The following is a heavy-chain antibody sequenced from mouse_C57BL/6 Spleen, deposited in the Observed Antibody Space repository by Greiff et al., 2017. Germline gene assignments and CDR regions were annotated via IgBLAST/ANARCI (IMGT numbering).Heavy chain of an antibody. V-gene: IGHV14-4*01. CDR1: GFNIKDDY. CDR3: TPGGYYAMDY. CDR2: IDPENGDT. Sequence: VQLQQSGAELVRPGASVKLSCTASGFNIKDDYMHWVKQRPEQGLEWIGWIDPENGDTEYASKFQGQATITADTSSNTAYLQLSSLTSEDTAVYYCTPGGYYAMDYWGQGTSVTVSS. J-gene: IGHJ4*01.